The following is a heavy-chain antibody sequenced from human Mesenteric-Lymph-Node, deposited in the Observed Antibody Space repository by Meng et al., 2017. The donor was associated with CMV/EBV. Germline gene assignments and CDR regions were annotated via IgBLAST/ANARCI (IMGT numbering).Heavy chain of an antibody. V-gene: IGHV1-69*02. CDR1: GGTFCSYT. CDR3: AGGIAAAGSRWFDP. CDR2: IIPILGIA. D-gene: IGHD6-13*01. Sequence: QVQLVQSGADVKKPGSSVKFSCKASGGTFCSYTISWVRQAPGQGLEWMGRIIPILGIANYAQKFQGRVTITADKSTSTAYMELSSLRSEDTAVYYCAGGIAAAGSRWFDPWGQGTLVTVSS. J-gene: IGHJ5*02.